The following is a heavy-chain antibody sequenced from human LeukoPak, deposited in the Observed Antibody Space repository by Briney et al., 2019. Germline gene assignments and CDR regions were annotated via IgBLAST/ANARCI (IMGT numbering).Heavy chain of an antibody. V-gene: IGHV3-7*01. D-gene: IGHD3-9*01. J-gene: IGHJ6*02. CDR1: GFTFSSYW. CDR2: IKQDGSDK. CDR3: ARDGQYYDILTHYYYYYGMDV. Sequence: PGGSLRLSCAASGFTFSSYWMSWVRQAPGKGLEWVANIKQDGSDKYYVDSVKGRFTISRDNAKNSLYLQMNSLRAEDTAVYYCARDGQYYDILTHYYYYYGMDVWGQGTTVTVSS.